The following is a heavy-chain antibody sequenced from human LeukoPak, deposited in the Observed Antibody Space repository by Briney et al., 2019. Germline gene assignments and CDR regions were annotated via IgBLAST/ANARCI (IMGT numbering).Heavy chain of an antibody. D-gene: IGHD5-12*01. J-gene: IGHJ4*02. V-gene: IGHV4-39*02. CDR2: IYYSGST. CDR1: GGSISSNSYY. CDR3: ARDGPIVATTN. Sequence: PSETLSLTCAVSGGSISSNSYYWGWIRQPPGKGLEWIGSIYYSGSTYYNPSLKSRVTISVDTSKNQFSLKLSSVTAADTAVYYCARDGPIVATTNWGQGTLVTVSS.